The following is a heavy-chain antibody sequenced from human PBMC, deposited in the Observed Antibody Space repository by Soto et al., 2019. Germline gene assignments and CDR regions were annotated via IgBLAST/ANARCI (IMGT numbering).Heavy chain of an antibody. CDR2: ISSNGSNE. D-gene: IGHD3-22*01. CDR1: GFTFNKYA. J-gene: IGHJ4*02. V-gene: IGHV3-23*01. CDR3: ARDRDYYDSSGPPRYFDY. Sequence: GGSLRLSCEASGFTFNKYAMSWVRQAPGKGLEWVSRISSNGSNEYYADTVKGRFTISRDNSKNTLYLQMNSLRTEDTAVYYCARDRDYYDSSGPPRYFDYWGQGTLVTVSS.